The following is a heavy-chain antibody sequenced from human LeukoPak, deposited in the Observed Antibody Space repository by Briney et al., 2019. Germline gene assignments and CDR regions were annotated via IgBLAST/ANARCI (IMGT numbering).Heavy chain of an antibody. J-gene: IGHJ4*02. CDR1: GFTFSSYG. D-gene: IGHD6-19*01. CDR2: ISYDGSNK. V-gene: IGHV3-30*03. CDR3: ATHSSGYY. Sequence: GGSLRLSRAASGFTFSSYGMHWVRQAPGKGLEWVAVISYDGSNKYYADSVKGRFTISRDNSKNTLYLQMNSLRAEDTAVYYCATHSSGYYWGQGTLVTVSS.